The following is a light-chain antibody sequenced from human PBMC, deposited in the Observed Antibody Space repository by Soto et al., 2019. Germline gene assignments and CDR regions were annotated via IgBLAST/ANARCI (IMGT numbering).Light chain of an antibody. CDR1: QSISNW. Sequence: DIQMTQSPSTLSASIGDRVTISCRASQSISNWLAWYQQKPGRAPKLLISQASNLESGVPSRFSGSGSGTEFTLTISSLQPDDFATFYCQQYDTYSTFGQWTKV. CDR3: QQYDTYST. CDR2: QAS. V-gene: IGKV1-5*03. J-gene: IGKJ1*01.